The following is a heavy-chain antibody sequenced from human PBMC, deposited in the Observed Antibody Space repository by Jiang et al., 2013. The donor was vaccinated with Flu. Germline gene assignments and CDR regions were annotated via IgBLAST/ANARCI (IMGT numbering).Heavy chain of an antibody. J-gene: IGHJ4*02. CDR3: AKEVAAATDRPFDY. V-gene: IGHV3-23*01. Sequence: VQLLESGGDLVQPGGSLRLSCEASGFTFTSYAISWVRQAPGRGLEWVSAISGSGDNTYYSDSVKGRFSISRDNPKNTLYLQMNSLRVEDTGVYYCAKEVAAATDRPFDYWGQGTLVTVSS. CDR2: ISGSGDNT. D-gene: IGHD6-13*01. CDR1: GFTFTSYA.